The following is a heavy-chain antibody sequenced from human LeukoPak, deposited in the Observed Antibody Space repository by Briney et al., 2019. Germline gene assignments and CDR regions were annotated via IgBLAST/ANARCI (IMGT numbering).Heavy chain of an antibody. CDR2: INPSGGST. D-gene: IGHD2-21*02. J-gene: IGHJ6*03. CDR3: ARGVTARGFYYYMDV. CDR1: GYTFTSYY. V-gene: IGHV1-46*01. Sequence: GASVKVSCKASGYTFTSYYMHWVRQAPGQGLEWMGIINPSGGSTSYAQKFQGRVTMTRDMSTSTAYMDLSRLRSDDTAVYYCARGVTARGFYYYMDVWGKGTTVTISS.